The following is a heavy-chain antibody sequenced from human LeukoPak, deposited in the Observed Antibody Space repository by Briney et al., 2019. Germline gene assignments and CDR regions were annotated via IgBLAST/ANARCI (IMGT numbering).Heavy chain of an antibody. D-gene: IGHD1-26*01. V-gene: IGHV4-39*01. Sequence: SETLSLTCTVSGDSISSSPCYWGWIRQPPGKGLEWIACMGSNGNTYYHAPPKSPVTISIGTPKNQFPLKVTSVTAADTALYYCAKHKAVGATSEYFDYRGQGTLVTVSS. CDR3: AKHKAVGATSEYFDY. J-gene: IGHJ4*02. CDR2: MGSNGNT. CDR1: GDSISSSPCY.